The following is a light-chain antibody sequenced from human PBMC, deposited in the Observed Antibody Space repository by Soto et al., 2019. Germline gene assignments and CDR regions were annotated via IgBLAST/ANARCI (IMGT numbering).Light chain of an antibody. CDR1: QFISTD. J-gene: IGKJ1*01. Sequence: DIQMTQSPSSLSASVGDRVTITCRASQFISTDLTWYQQKPGKPPRLLIYGATTLESGVPSRFSGSGSGTDFTLTISSLQPEDFASYYCQQSYGIPPVTFGQGTKVDIK. CDR3: QQSYGIPPVT. CDR2: GAT. V-gene: IGKV1-39*01.